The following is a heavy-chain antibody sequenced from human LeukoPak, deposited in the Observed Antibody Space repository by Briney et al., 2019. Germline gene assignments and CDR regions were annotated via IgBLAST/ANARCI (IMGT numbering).Heavy chain of an antibody. CDR1: GFTFSSYW. CDR2: IKQDGSEK. CDR3: AREKSSLTTSGARGYAFDI. Sequence: AGGSLRLSCAASGFTFSSYWMSWVRQAPGKGLEWVANIKQDGSEKYYVDSVKGRFTISRDNAKNSLYLQMNSLRAEDTAVYYCAREKSSLTTSGARGYAFDIWGQGTMVTVSS. V-gene: IGHV3-7*01. J-gene: IGHJ3*02. D-gene: IGHD3-10*01.